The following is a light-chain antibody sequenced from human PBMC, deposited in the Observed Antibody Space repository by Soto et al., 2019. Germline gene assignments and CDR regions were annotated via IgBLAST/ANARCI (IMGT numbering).Light chain of an antibody. CDR1: QSVTTAY. Sequence: EVVLTQSPGTLSLSPGERATLSCRASQSVTTAYLAWYQHKPGQAPRLLIYGASNSATGIPDRFSGSGSGTDFTLTISRLEHEDFAVYSCQQYGASPLFTFGPGTQVDLK. V-gene: IGKV3-20*01. CDR3: QQYGASPLFT. CDR2: GAS. J-gene: IGKJ3*01.